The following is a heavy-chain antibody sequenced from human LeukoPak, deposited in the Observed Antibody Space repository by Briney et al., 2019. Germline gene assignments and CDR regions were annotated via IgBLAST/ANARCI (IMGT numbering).Heavy chain of an antibody. J-gene: IGHJ4*02. Sequence: ASVKVSCKASGYTFTSYDINWVRQAPGQGLEWMGWINPNSGGTNYAQKFQGRVTMTRDTSISTAYMELSRLRSDDTAVYYCARVQDVDTAMVMADWGQGTLVTVSS. CDR2: INPNSGGT. CDR1: GYTFTSYD. CDR3: ARVQDVDTAMVMAD. V-gene: IGHV1-2*02. D-gene: IGHD5-18*01.